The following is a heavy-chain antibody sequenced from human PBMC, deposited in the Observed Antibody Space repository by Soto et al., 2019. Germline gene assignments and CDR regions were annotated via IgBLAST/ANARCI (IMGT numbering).Heavy chain of an antibody. CDR2: IYYSGST. J-gene: IGHJ6*03. V-gene: IGHV4-59*08. CDR3: ARLRRGQNYYFDYMDV. CDR1: GGSISGYY. Sequence: PSETLSLTCTVSGGSISGYYWSWIRQPPGKGLEWIGYIYYSGSTNYNPSLKSRVTISVDTSENKFSLKLSSVTAADTAVYYCARLRRGQNYYFDYMDVWGKGTTVTVSS.